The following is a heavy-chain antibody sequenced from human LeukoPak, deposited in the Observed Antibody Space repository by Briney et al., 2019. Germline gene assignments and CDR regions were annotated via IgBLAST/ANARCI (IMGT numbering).Heavy chain of an antibody. D-gene: IGHD6-19*01. V-gene: IGHV3-30*18. CDR1: GFTFSSYA. Sequence: GGSLRLSCAASGFTFSSYAMSWVRQAPGEGLEWVAVISTDGSDKYYADSLKGRFTISRDNSKNTLYLQMDSLRVEDTAVYYCAKGSGYGSGWYYFDYWGRGTLVTVSS. CDR3: AKGSGYGSGWYYFDY. J-gene: IGHJ4*02. CDR2: ISTDGSDK.